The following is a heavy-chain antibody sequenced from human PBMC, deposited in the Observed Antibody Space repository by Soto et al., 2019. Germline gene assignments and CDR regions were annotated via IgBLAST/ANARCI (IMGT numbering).Heavy chain of an antibody. J-gene: IGHJ4*02. D-gene: IGHD3-10*01. CDR2: IYYSGST. Sequence: SETLSLTCTVSGGSISSGGYYWSWIRQHPGKGLEWIGYIYYSGSTYYNPSLKSRVTISVDTSKNQFSLKLSSVTAADTAVYYCARQGSGSYYPFDYWGQGTLVTVSS. CDR3: ARQGSGSYYPFDY. V-gene: IGHV4-31*03. CDR1: GGSISSGGYY.